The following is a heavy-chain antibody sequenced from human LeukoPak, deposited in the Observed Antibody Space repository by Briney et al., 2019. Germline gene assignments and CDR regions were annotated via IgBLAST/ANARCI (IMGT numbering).Heavy chain of an antibody. CDR2: IYYSGST. CDR3: ARVVVYDSSGYYLDY. CDR1: GGSISSGGYY. V-gene: IGHV4-31*03. Sequence: SQTLSLTCTVSGGSISSGGYYWSWIRQHPGKGLEWIGYIYYSGSTCYNPSLKSRVTISVDTSKNQFSLKLSSVTAADTAVYYCARVVVYDSSGYYLDYWGQGTLVTVSS. J-gene: IGHJ4*02. D-gene: IGHD3-22*01.